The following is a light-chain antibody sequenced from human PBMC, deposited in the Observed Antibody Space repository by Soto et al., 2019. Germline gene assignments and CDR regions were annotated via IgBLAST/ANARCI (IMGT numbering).Light chain of an antibody. CDR3: QLYGTAPWT. Sequence: IVLTQSPGTLSLSPGERATLSCRASQSVGSNYLAWYQQKPGQAPRVLIFAASSRASGIPVRFIWSGSGSVFTLSIRWLEVEVFAVYYCQLYGTAPWTFGQATKVEIK. J-gene: IGKJ1*01. CDR1: QSVGSNY. V-gene: IGKV3-20*01. CDR2: AAS.